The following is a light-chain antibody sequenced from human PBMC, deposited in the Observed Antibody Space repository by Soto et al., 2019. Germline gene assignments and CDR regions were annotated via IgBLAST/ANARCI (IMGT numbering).Light chain of an antibody. CDR2: EVT. CDR1: SSDVGGYNY. J-gene: IGLJ2*01. Sequence: QSVLTQPASVTGSPGQSITISCTGTSSDVGGYNYVSWFQQHPDKAPQLLIYEVTNRPSGVSKRFSGSKSGNTASLTISGLQAEDEADYYCSSFTSSTTVLFGGGTKLTVL. CDR3: SSFTSSTTVL. V-gene: IGLV2-14*01.